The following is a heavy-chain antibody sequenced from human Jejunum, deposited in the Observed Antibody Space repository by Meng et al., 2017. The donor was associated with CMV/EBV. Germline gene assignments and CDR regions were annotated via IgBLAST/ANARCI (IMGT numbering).Heavy chain of an antibody. CDR1: GFILSGYA. J-gene: IGHJ4*02. D-gene: IGHD2/OR15-2a*01. CDR2: ISNTGTTI. V-gene: IGHV3-48*03. CDR3: AKAGAFDHFCDY. Sequence: SGFILSGYAMRWVRQAPGKGLEWTSYISNTGTTIYYAGSVQGRFTISRDNAKNSLYLQMNSLRAEDTAIYYCAKAGAFDHFCDYWGQGTLVTVSS.